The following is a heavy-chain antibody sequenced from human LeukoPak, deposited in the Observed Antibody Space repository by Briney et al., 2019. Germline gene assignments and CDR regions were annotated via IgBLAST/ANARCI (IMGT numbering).Heavy chain of an antibody. D-gene: IGHD6-6*01. V-gene: IGHV3-15*01. CDR2: IKSKTDGGTT. CDR3: TTESRIAARPFDY. J-gene: IGHJ4*02. CDR1: GFTFSNAW. Sequence: GGSLRLSCAASGFTFSNAWMSWGRQAPGKGLEWVGRIKSKTDGGTTDYAAPVKGRFTISRDDSKNTLYLQMNSLKTEDTAVYYCTTESRIAARPFDYWGQGTLVTVSS.